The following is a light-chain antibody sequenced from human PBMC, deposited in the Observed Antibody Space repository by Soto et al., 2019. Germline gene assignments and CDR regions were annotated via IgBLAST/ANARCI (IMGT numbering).Light chain of an antibody. CDR2: DVS. CDR3: QQYDYSRT. J-gene: IGKJ1*01. Sequence: IQMTRTRTTLSASVGDSVTITCRAGQNVGASLGVYQHKPGEAPNVLMFDVSNLESGVQSRFSGGGSGTESTLSIRIQHSDDLATYYCQQYDYSRTXGQGTKVDIK. CDR1: QNVGAS. V-gene: IGKV1-5*01.